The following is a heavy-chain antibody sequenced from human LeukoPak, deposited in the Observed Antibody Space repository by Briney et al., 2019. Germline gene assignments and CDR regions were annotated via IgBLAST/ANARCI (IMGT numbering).Heavy chain of an antibody. V-gene: IGHV3-11*03. CDR2: ISSSSSYT. CDR1: GFTFSDYY. CDR3: AKNGPGGYSKFDY. Sequence: GGSLRLSCAASGFTFSDYYMSWIRQAPGKGLEWVSYISSSSSYTNYADSVKGRFTISRDNAKNSLYLQMNSLRAEDTAVYYCAKNGPGGYSKFDYWGQGTLVTVSS. D-gene: IGHD5-12*01. J-gene: IGHJ4*02.